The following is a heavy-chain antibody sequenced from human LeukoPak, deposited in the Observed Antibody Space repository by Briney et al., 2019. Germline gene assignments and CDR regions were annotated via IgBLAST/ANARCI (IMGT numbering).Heavy chain of an antibody. V-gene: IGHV1-8*01. CDR2: MNPNNDNT. CDR3: ARDSGGGTYDFSD. J-gene: IGHJ4*02. Sequence: ASVKVSCKASGYTLTSYDINWVRQATGQGLEWMGWMNPNNDNTGYAQKFQGRVTMTRNTSISTADMELISLRSEDTAVYYCARDSGGGTYDFSDWGQGTLVTVSS. D-gene: IGHD3-3*01. CDR1: GYTLTSYD.